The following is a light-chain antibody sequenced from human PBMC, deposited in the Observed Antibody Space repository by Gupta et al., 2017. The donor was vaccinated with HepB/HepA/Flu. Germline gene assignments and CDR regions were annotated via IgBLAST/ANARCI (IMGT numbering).Light chain of an antibody. V-gene: IGKV4-1*01. CDR1: QSVLYSSNNKNY. CDR2: WAS. J-gene: IGKJ1*01. Sequence: DIVMTQSPDSLAVSLGERATINCKSSQSVLYSSNNKNYLAWYQQKPGQPPKLLIYWASTRESGVPDRFSGSGSVTDFTLTIISLQAEDVAVYYCQQYYSTPWTFGQGTKVEIK. CDR3: QQYYSTPWT.